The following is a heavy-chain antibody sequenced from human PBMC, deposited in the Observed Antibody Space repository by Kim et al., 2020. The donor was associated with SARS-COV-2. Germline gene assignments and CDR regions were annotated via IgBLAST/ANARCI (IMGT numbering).Heavy chain of an antibody. CDR1: GGSISSYY. CDR2: IYYSGST. CDR3: ARGDDILTGYYKDTQPYYFDY. D-gene: IGHD3-9*01. J-gene: IGHJ4*02. V-gene: IGHV4-59*01. Sequence: SETLSLTCTVSGGSISSYYWSWIRQPPGKGLEWIGYIYYSGSTNYNHSLKSRVTISVDTSKNQFSLKLSSVTAADTAVYYCARGDDILTGYYKDTQPYYFDYWVQGTLVTVSS.